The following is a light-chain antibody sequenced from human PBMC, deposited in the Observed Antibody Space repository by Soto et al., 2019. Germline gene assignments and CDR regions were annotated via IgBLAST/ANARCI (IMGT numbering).Light chain of an antibody. J-gene: IGLJ2*01. CDR3: CSYAGSRTFI. Sequence: QSALTQPASVSRSPGQSFTVSCTGTSTDVGTYNLVSWYQQHPGKAPKLIIYEVIKRPSGVYYRFSGSKSGNTASLTISGLQTEDEADYYCCSYAGSRTFIFGGGTKVTVL. CDR2: EVI. CDR1: STDVGTYNL. V-gene: IGLV2-23*02.